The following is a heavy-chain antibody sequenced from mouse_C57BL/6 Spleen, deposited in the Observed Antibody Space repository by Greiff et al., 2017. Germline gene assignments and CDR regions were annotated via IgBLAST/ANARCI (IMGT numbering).Heavy chain of an antibody. J-gene: IGHJ3*01. V-gene: IGHV3-6*01. D-gene: IGHD2-2*01. CDR1: GYSITSGYY. CDR3: APMGLGWCAN. CDR2: IRYDGSN. Sequence: EVKLMESGPGLVKPSQSLSLTCSVTGYSITSGYYWNWIRQFPGNKLEWMGYIRYDGSNNYNPSLKNRISITRDTSKNQFFLKLNSVTTEETATEYCAPMGLGWCANWGKGTLVTVSA.